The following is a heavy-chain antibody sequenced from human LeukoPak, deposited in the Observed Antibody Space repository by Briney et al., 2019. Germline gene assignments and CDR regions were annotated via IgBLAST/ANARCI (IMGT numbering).Heavy chain of an antibody. CDR1: GLTFSTYA. D-gene: IGHD3-10*02. CDR2: ISYDGSYK. V-gene: IGHV3-30*04. J-gene: IGHJ6*04. Sequence: GGSLRLSCAASGLTFSTYAMHWVRQAPGKGLEWVALISYDGSYKYYADSVKGRFTISRDNAKNSLYLQMNSLRAEDTAVYYCAELGITMIGGVWGKGTTVTISS. CDR3: AELGITMIGGV.